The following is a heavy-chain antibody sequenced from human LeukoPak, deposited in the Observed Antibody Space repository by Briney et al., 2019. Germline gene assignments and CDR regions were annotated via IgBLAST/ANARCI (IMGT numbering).Heavy chain of an antibody. CDR3: AKDAVAATVH. CDR1: GFTFDDYA. V-gene: IGHV3-9*01. D-gene: IGHD6-19*01. Sequence: GGSLRLSCAASGFTFDDYAMHWVRQAPGKGLEWVSGISWNSGSIGYADSVKGRFTISRDNAKNSLYLQMNSLRAEDTAVYYCAKDAVAATVHWGQGTLVTVSS. CDR2: ISWNSGSI. J-gene: IGHJ4*02.